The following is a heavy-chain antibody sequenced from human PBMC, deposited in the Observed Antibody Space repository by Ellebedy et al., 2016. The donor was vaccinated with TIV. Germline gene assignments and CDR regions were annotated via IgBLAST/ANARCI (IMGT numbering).Heavy chain of an antibody. Sequence: GGSLRLSCAASGFTFSNYWMNWVRQAPGKGLEWVANIKQDGSEKYYVDSVKGRFTISRDNAKNSLYLQMNSLRAGDTAMYYCARITYYYDSSAYIEGGMDVWGQGATVTVSS. D-gene: IGHD3-22*01. J-gene: IGHJ6*02. CDR1: GFTFSNYW. CDR3: ARITYYYDSSAYIEGGMDV. V-gene: IGHV3-7*03. CDR2: IKQDGSEK.